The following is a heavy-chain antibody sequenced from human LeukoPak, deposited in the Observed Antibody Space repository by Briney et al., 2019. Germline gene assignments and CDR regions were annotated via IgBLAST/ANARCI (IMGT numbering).Heavy chain of an antibody. Sequence: SETLSLTCTVSGGSISSYYWSWIRQPPGKGLEWIGYIYYSGSTNYNPSLKSRVTISVDTSKNQFSLKLSSVTAADTAVYYCARPIAAAAGVFDYWGQGTLVTVSS. D-gene: IGHD6-13*01. CDR3: ARPIAAAAGVFDY. CDR1: GGSISSYY. CDR2: IYYSGST. V-gene: IGHV4-59*01. J-gene: IGHJ4*02.